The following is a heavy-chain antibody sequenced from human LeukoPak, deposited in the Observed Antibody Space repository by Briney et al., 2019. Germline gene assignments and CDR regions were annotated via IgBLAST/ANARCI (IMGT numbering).Heavy chain of an antibody. V-gene: IGHV4-30-4*08. Sequence: SETLSLTCTVSGGSISSGDYYWSWIRQPPGKGLEWIGYIYYSGSAYYNPSLKSRVTISVDTSQNQFSLKLISVTAADTAVYYCARAYCSSTSCYGGDYYYYMDVWGKGTTVTVSS. CDR1: GGSISSGDYY. J-gene: IGHJ6*03. CDR2: IYYSGSA. CDR3: ARAYCSSTSCYGGDYYYYMDV. D-gene: IGHD2-2*01.